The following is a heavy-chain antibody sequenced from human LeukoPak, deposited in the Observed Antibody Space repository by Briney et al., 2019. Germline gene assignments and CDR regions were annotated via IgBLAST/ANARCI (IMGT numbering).Heavy chain of an antibody. D-gene: IGHD2-2*01. V-gene: IGHV1-69*13. CDR3: ARGSWGPYCSSTSCYGWDYYYYYMDV. Sequence: SVKVSCKASGDTFSSYAISWVRQAPGQGLEWMGGIIPIFGTANYAQKFQGRVTITADESTSTAYMELSSLRSEDTAVYYCARGSWGPYCSSTSCYGWDYYYYYMDVWGKGTTVTASS. CDR1: GDTFSSYA. J-gene: IGHJ6*03. CDR2: IIPIFGTA.